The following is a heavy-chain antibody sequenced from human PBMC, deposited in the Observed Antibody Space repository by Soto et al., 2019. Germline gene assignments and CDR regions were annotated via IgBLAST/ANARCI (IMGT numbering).Heavy chain of an antibody. CDR3: ARASSSWYFDY. CDR1: GGTFGSYA. Sequence: QVPLVQSGAEVKKPGSSVKVSCKASGGTFGSYAVSWVRLVPGQGLEWMGGITPIFGTPDYAQKFQGRVTITADESTSTAYMELGSLRSEDTAVYYCARASSSWYFDYWGQGTLVTVSS. D-gene: IGHD6-13*01. J-gene: IGHJ4*02. V-gene: IGHV1-69*12. CDR2: ITPIFGTP.